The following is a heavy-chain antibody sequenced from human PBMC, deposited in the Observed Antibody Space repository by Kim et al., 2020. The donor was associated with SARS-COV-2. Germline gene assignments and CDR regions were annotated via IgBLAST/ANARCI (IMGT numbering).Heavy chain of an antibody. V-gene: IGHV6-1*01. D-gene: IGHD2-15*01. J-gene: IGHJ4*02. CDR3: TRHADGSSDY. CDR1: GDSVSNNTAT. Sequence: SQTLSLTCAVSGDSVSNNTATWSWIRQSPSRGLEWLGRTYYSSKWDFDYALSVKSRRAINPDTSKNQFSLQLNSVTPEDTARYFCTRHADGSSDYWGQGILVTVSS. CDR2: TYYSSKWDF.